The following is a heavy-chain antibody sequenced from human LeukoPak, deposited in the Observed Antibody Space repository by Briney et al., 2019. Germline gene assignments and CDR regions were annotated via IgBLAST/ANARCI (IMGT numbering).Heavy chain of an antibody. Sequence: PGRSLRPSCAASGFTFSSYAMHWVRQAPGKGLEWVAVISYDGSNKYYADSVKGRFTISRDNSKNTLYLQMNSLRAEDTAVYYCARSLLFRVGELSTAIDYWGQGTLVTVSS. CDR1: GFTFSSYA. CDR2: ISYDGSNK. CDR3: ARSLLFRVGELSTAIDY. D-gene: IGHD3-10*01. J-gene: IGHJ4*02. V-gene: IGHV3-30*04.